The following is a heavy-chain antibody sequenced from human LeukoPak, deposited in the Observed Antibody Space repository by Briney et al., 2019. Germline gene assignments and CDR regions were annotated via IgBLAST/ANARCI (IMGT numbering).Heavy chain of an antibody. CDR1: GGSISSGSYY. D-gene: IGHD4/OR15-4a*01. V-gene: IGHV4-61*02. CDR2: IYTSGST. Sequence: SETLSLTCTVSGGSISSGSYYWSWIRQPAGKGLEWIGRIYTSGSTNYNPSLKSRVTISVDTSKNQFSLKLSSVTAADTAVYYCARDWLTGDLDTPEGDYWGQGTLVTVSS. CDR3: ARDWLTGDLDTPEGDY. J-gene: IGHJ4*02.